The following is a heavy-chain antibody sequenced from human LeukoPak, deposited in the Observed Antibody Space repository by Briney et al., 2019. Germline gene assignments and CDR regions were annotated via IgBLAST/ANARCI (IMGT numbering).Heavy chain of an antibody. D-gene: IGHD3-22*01. Sequence: GRSLRLSCAASAFTFSSYAMHWVCQAPGKGLEWVAVISYDGSNKYYADSVKGRFTISRDNSKNTLYLQMNSLRAEDTAVYYCARATYYYDSSGYYYTYYFDYWGRGTLVTVSS. V-gene: IGHV3-30-3*01. CDR2: ISYDGSNK. J-gene: IGHJ4*02. CDR3: ARATYYYDSSGYYYTYYFDY. CDR1: AFTFSSYA.